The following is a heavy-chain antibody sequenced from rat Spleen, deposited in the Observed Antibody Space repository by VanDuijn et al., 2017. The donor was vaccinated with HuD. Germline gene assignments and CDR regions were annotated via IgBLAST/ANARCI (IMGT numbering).Heavy chain of an antibody. V-gene: IGHV5-7*01. CDR2: ISYDGSRT. CDR3: ARQLPFDY. J-gene: IGHJ2*01. Sequence: EVQLVESGGGLVQPGRSLKLSCAASGFTFSDYNMAWVRQAPKKGLEWVATISYDGSRTYYRDSVKGRFTISRDNAKSTLYLQMDSLRSEDTATYYCARQLPFDYWGQGVMVTVSS. CDR1: GFTFSDYN.